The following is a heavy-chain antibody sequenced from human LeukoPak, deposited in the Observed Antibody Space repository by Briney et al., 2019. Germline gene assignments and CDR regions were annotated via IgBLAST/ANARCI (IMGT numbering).Heavy chain of an antibody. CDR2: ITPILGTA. Sequence: SVKVSCKASGGTFSTYAISWVRQAPGQGLEWMGGITPILGTANYAQKFQGRVTINADQSTSTAYMELSSLRSQDTAVYYCARDEGAKIAFAIWGQGTMVTVSS. V-gene: IGHV1-69*10. CDR3: ARDEGAKIAFAI. J-gene: IGHJ3*02. D-gene: IGHD1-26*01. CDR1: GGTFSTYA.